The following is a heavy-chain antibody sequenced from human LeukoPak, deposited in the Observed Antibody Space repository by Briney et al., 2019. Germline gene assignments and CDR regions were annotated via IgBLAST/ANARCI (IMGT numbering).Heavy chain of an antibody. Sequence: SETLSLTCTVSGYSISNGYYWGWIRQPPGKGLEWIGTIYHGGSTYYNPSLKSRVTVSEDTSKNQFSLNLSSVTAADTAVYYCARGYFSSWYCNWFDPWGQGTLVAVSS. V-gene: IGHV4-38-2*02. CDR1: GYSISNGYY. CDR2: IYHGGST. CDR3: ARGYFSSWYCNWFDP. J-gene: IGHJ5*02. D-gene: IGHD6-13*01.